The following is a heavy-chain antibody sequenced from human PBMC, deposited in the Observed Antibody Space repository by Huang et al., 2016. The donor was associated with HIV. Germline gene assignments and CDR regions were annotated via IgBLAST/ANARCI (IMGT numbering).Heavy chain of an antibody. J-gene: IGHJ4*02. D-gene: IGHD3-22*01. CDR2: SSWNSGNI. CDR1: GFTFEDYA. CDR3: AKDMTSYYDSSDSFDY. Sequence: EVQLVESGGGLVQPGRSLRLSCAASGFTFEDYAFHWVRQAPGKGLEGGSGSSWNSGNIGYADSVKGRFTISRDNAKNSLFLQMTSLRAEDTAFYYCAKDMTSYYDSSDSFDYWGQGTLVTISS. V-gene: IGHV3-9*01.